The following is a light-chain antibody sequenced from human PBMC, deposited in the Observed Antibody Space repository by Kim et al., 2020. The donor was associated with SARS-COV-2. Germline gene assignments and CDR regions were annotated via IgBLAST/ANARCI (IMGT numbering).Light chain of an antibody. CDR3: QYYKRWPLS. V-gene: IGKV3-15*01. CDR1: QNISSS. J-gene: IGKJ1*01. CDR2: GAS. Sequence: EIVMTQSPATVSVFPGERATLSCRASQNISSSLVWYQQKPGQAPRLLIYGASTRAIGIPARFSGSGSGSEFTLTISSLRSEDFAVYSCQYYKRWPLSFVEGTKVDI.